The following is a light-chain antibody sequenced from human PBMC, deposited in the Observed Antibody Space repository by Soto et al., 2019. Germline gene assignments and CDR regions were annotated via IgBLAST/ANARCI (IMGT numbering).Light chain of an antibody. J-gene: IGKJ4*01. V-gene: IGKV1-33*01. CDR1: QDIINH. CDR3: QQYVLALT. CDR2: GAS. Sequence: DIQMTQSPSSLSASVGDRVIITCQASQDIINHLNWYQQKLGKAPKLLISGASSLEAGVPSRFSGSGSGTDFTLTISSLQPEDIATYYCQQYVLALTFGGGTEVEI.